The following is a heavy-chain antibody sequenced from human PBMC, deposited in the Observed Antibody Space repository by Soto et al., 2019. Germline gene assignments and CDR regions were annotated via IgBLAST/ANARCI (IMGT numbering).Heavy chain of an antibody. Sequence: GASVKVSCKASGGTFSSYAISWVRQAPGQGLEWMGGIIPIFGTANYAQKFQGRVTITAEKSTSTAYMELSSLRSEDTAVYYCARDITGTTGDAFDIWGQGTMVTVSS. CDR1: GGTFSSYA. CDR2: IIPIFGTA. CDR3: ARDITGTTGDAFDI. D-gene: IGHD1-7*01. J-gene: IGHJ3*02. V-gene: IGHV1-69*06.